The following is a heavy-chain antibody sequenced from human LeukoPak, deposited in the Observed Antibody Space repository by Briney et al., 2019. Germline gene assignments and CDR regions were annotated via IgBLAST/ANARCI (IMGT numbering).Heavy chain of an antibody. J-gene: IGHJ5*02. V-gene: IGHV4-31*03. CDR1: GYSISSGYY. CDR2: IYYSGST. D-gene: IGHD2-15*01. Sequence: PSETLSLTCTVSGYSISSGYYWSWIRQHPGKGLEWIGYIYYSGSTYYNPSLKSRVTISVDTSKNQFSLKLSSVTAADTAVYYCARDTLYCSGGSCYSNWFDPWGQGTLVTVSS. CDR3: ARDTLYCSGGSCYSNWFDP.